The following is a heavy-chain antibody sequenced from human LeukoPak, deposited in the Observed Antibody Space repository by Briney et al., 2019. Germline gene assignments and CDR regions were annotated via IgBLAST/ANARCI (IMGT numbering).Heavy chain of an antibody. D-gene: IGHD4-17*01. J-gene: IGHJ4*02. CDR3: ARATVTREFDY. CDR1: GFTFNSYW. Sequence: GGSLRLSCAASGFTFNSYWMHWVRQAPGKGLVWVSRINSDGSSTNYADSVKGRFTIFSDNAKNTLYLQMNSLRAEDTAVYYCARATVTREFDYWGQGTLVTVSS. CDR2: INSDGSST. V-gene: IGHV3-74*01.